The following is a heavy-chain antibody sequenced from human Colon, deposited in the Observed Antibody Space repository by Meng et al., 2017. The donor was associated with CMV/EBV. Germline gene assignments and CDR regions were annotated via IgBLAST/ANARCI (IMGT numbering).Heavy chain of an antibody. J-gene: IGHJ4*01. Sequence: GGSLRLSCAASGFIFDDYAMAWVRQAPGKGLEWVAATSGSGVHSYYGDSVKGQFTISRDNSRNTLYLQMDSLRAEDTALYFCAKGTLYSDFWSGFRHWGHGTRVTVS. CDR1: GFIFDDYA. CDR3: AKGTLYSDFWSGFRH. V-gene: IGHV3-23*01. CDR2: TSGSGVHS. D-gene: IGHD3-3*01.